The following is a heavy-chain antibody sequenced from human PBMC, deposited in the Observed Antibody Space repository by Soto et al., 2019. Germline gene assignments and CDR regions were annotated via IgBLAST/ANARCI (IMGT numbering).Heavy chain of an antibody. V-gene: IGHV3-21*01. CDR3: ARDTHITAAGTPFDY. D-gene: IGHD6-13*01. CDR1: GFTFSSYS. Sequence: EVQLVESGGGLVKPGGSLRLSCAASGFTFSSYSMNWVRQAPGKGLEWVSSISSSSSYIYYADSVKGRFTISRDNAKNYLYLQLNSLRAEDSAVYFCARDTHITAAGTPFDYWGQGTLVTVSS. J-gene: IGHJ4*02. CDR2: ISSSSSYI.